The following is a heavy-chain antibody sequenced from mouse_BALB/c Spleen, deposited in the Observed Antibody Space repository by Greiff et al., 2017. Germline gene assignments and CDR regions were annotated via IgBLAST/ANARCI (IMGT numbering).Heavy chain of an antibody. CDR3: ARWNYGNYVGFAY. Sequence: QVQLQQPGAELVMPGASVKMSCKASGYTFTDYWMHWVKQRPGQGLEWIGAIDTSDSYTSYNQKFKGKVTLTVDESSSTAYMQLSSLTSEDSAVYYCARWNYGNYVGFAYWGQGTLVTVSA. V-gene: IGHV1-69*01. D-gene: IGHD2-1*01. J-gene: IGHJ3*01. CDR2: IDTSDSYT. CDR1: GYTFTDYW.